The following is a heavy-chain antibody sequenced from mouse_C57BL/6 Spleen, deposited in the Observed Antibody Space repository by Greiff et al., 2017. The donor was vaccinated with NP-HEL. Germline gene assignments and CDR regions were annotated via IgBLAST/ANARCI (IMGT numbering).Heavy chain of an antibody. D-gene: IGHD2-5*01. J-gene: IGHJ4*01. CDR3: ASYSNYGYAMDY. CDR1: GFTFSDYG. V-gene: IGHV5-17*01. CDR2: IRSGSSTI. Sequence: EVHLVESGGGLVKPGGSLKLSCAASGFTFSDYGMHWVRQAPEKGLEWVAYIRSGSSTIYYADTVKGRFTISRDNAKNTLYLQMTSLRSEDTAMYYCASYSNYGYAMDYWGQGTSVTVSS.